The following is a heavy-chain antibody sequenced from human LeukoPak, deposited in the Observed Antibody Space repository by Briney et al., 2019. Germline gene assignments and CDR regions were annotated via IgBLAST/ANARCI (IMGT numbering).Heavy chain of an antibody. CDR3: ARGYSYGLADY. V-gene: IGHV4-34*01. D-gene: IGHD5-18*01. J-gene: IGHJ4*02. CDR2: INHSGST. CDR1: GVSFSGYY. Sequence: PSETLSLTCAVYGVSFSGYYWSWVRQPPGKGLEWVGEINHSGSTNYNPSLKTRVTISVDTSKNQFSLKLSSVTAADTAVYYCARGYSYGLADYWGQGTLVTVSS.